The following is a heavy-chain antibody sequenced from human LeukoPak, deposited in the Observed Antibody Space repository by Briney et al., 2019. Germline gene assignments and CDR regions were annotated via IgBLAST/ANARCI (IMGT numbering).Heavy chain of an antibody. CDR2: ISAYNGNT. Sequence: ASVKVSCKASGYTFTSYGISWLRQAPGQGLEWMGWISAYNGNTNYAQKLQGRVTMTTDTSTSTAYMELRSLRSDDTAVYYCARDPNSIVVVPAATWFDPWGQGTLVTVSS. V-gene: IGHV1-18*01. D-gene: IGHD2-2*01. J-gene: IGHJ5*02. CDR3: ARDPNSIVVVPAATWFDP. CDR1: GYTFTSYG.